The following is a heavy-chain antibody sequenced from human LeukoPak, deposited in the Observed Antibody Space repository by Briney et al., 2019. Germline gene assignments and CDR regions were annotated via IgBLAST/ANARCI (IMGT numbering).Heavy chain of an antibody. J-gene: IGHJ6*02. CDR3: AKAPQAGYTYGMDV. D-gene: IGHD1-1*01. V-gene: IGHV3-30*18. CDR1: GLTFSSYG. Sequence: GGSLRLSCAASGLTFSSYGMHWVRQAPGKGLEWVAVISYDGSNKYYADSVKGRFTISRDNSKNTLYLQMNSLRAEDTAVYYCAKAPQAGYTYGMDVWGQGTTVTVSS. CDR2: ISYDGSNK.